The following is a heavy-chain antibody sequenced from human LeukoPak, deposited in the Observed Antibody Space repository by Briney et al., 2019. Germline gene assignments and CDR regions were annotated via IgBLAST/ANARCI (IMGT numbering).Heavy chain of an antibody. D-gene: IGHD2-15*01. CDR2: IWYDGSNK. CDR1: GFTFSSYG. V-gene: IGHV3-33*01. Sequence: PGGSLRLSCAASGFTFSSYGMHWVRQAPGKGLEWVAVIWYDGSNKYYADSVKGRFTISRDNSKNTLYLQMNSLRAEDTAVYYCTRDILSGGSPTPPFDYWGQGTLVTVSS. J-gene: IGHJ4*02. CDR3: TRDILSGGSPTPPFDY.